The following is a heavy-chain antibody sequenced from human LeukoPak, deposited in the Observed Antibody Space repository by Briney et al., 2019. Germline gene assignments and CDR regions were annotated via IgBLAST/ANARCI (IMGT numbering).Heavy chain of an antibody. D-gene: IGHD4-17*01. CDR2: INHSGST. CDR1: GGSFSGCY. Sequence: SETLSLTCAVYGGSFSGCYWSWIRQPPGKGLEWIGEINHSGSTNYNPSLKSRVTISVDTSKNQFSLKLSSVTAADTAVYYCARGRSESDYGDYVGFGYWGKGTLLTVSS. V-gene: IGHV4-34*01. CDR3: ARGRSESDYGDYVGFGY. J-gene: IGHJ4*02.